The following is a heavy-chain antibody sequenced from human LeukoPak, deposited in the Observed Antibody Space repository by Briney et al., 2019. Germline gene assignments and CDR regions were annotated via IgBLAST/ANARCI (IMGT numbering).Heavy chain of an antibody. CDR1: GGSISSSCYC. J-gene: IGHJ4*02. V-gene: IGHV4-39*01. CDR3: ARFAAGWNEYYFDY. CDR2: IYYSGST. D-gene: IGHD1-1*01. Sequence: SETLSLTCIVAGGSISSSCYCWGWLRHPPGKRLEWSGSIYYSGSTYHNPYLQSRVTISVDTSNNQFSLKLSSVTAADTAVYYCARFAAGWNEYYFDYWGQGTLVTVSS.